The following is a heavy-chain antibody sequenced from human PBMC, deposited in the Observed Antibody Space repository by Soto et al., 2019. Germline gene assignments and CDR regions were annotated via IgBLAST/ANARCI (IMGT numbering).Heavy chain of an antibody. Sequence: PSQTLSLTCAISGDTVSSNSAAWNWIRQSPSRGLEWLGRTYYRSNWYKDYAVSVKGRININADTSKNQFSLQLNSVTPDDTAVYYCARTIRFLFPAWFEAWGQGTLVTVSS. J-gene: IGHJ5*02. CDR1: GDTVSSNSAA. CDR2: TYYRSNWYK. CDR3: ARTIRFLFPAWFEA. V-gene: IGHV6-1*01. D-gene: IGHD3-3*01.